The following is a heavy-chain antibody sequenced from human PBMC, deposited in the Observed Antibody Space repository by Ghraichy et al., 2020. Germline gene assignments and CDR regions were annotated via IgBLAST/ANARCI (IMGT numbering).Heavy chain of an antibody. V-gene: IGHV4-39*01. CDR1: GASISTSSYY. Sequence: ESLNISCSVSGASISTSSYYWAWIRQPPGKGLEWIGSMHYTGSTYYNPSLNSRVTISMDTSNNQFFLKLNSVTAADTAVFYCARQGLTSNRSKLDRFDPWGQGTPVTVPS. J-gene: IGHJ5*02. CDR3: ARQGLTSNRSKLDRFDP. CDR2: MHYTGST. D-gene: IGHD2/OR15-2a*01.